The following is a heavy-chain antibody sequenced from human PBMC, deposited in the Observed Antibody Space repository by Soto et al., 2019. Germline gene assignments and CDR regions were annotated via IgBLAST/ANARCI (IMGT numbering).Heavy chain of an antibody. CDR1: GGSISSYY. CDR2: IYYSGST. CDR3: ARLGVCSGGSCYYPYYFDY. D-gene: IGHD2-15*01. V-gene: IGHV4-59*08. J-gene: IGHJ4*02. Sequence: SETLSLTCTVSGGSISSYYWSWIRQPPGKGLEWIGYIYYSGSTNYNPSLKSRVTISVDTSKNQFSLKLSSVTAADTAVYYCARLGVCSGGSCYYPYYFDYWGQGTLVTVSS.